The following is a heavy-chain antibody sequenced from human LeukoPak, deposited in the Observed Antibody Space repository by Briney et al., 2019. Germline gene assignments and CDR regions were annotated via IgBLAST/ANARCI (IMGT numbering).Heavy chain of an antibody. CDR1: GGSISSYY. CDR3: ARAPGFGWFDP. CDR2: IYYSGST. D-gene: IGHD2-15*01. Sequence: SETLSLTCTVSGGSISSYYWSWIRQPPGKGLEWIGYIYYSGSTNYNPSLKSRVTITVDTSKNQFSLKLSSVTAADTAVYYRARAPGFGWFDPWGQGTLVTVSS. V-gene: IGHV4-59*01. J-gene: IGHJ5*02.